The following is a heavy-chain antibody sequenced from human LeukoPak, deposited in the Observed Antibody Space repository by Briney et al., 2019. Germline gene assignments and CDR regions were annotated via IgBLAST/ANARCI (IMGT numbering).Heavy chain of an antibody. J-gene: IGHJ4*02. D-gene: IGHD3-22*01. CDR1: GGTFSITA. V-gene: IGHV1-69*05. CDR3: ARGGYYDSSGYYAPGGYFDY. CDR2: IIPIFDTA. Sequence: SVKVSCEAPGGTFSITAISWVRQTPGQGLEWMGRIIPIFDTANYAQKFQGRDTITTDEYTSTAYMEMSSLRSEDTAVYYCARGGYYDSSGYYAPGGYFDYWGQGTLVTVPS.